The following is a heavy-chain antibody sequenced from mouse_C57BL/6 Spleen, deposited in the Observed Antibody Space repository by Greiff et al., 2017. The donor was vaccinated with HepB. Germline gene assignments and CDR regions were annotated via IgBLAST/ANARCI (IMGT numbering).Heavy chain of an antibody. J-gene: IGHJ2*01. CDR1: GFSFNTYA. CDR3: VRQIPITGTLDY. Sequence: EVKLMESGGGLVQPKGSLKLSCAASGFSFNTYAMNWVRQAPGKGLEWVARIRSKSNNYATYYADSVKDRFTISRDDSESMLYLQMNNLKTEDTAMYYCVRQIPITGTLDYWGQGTTLTVSS. D-gene: IGHD4-1*01. V-gene: IGHV10-1*01. CDR2: IRSKSNNYAT.